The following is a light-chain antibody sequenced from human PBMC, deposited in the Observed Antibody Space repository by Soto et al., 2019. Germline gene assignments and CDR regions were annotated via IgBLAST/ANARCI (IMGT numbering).Light chain of an antibody. J-gene: IGKJ5*01. CDR1: ESVSNK. Sequence: ETRMTQSPYTLSVSPGERATLSCRTSESVSNKLAWYQQKPGQAPRLLIYGTSTRATGFPARFSGSGSGSDFTLTISSLEPEDFAVYYCQQRSSWITFGQGTRLEIK. CDR3: QQRSSWIT. CDR2: GTS. V-gene: IGKV3-15*01.